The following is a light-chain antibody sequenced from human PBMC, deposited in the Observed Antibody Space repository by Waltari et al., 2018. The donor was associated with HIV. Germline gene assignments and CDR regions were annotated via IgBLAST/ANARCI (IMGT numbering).Light chain of an antibody. CDR3: GTWDRTLGGGV. J-gene: IGLJ3*02. V-gene: IGLV1-51*01. Sequence: QSVLTQPPSVSAAPGQKVTISCSRSSSTIGNDYVSSYQQVPGAAPRLLIDDNSKRPSGIPDRFSGSESGTSATLAITGLQTGDEADYYCGTWDRTLGGGVFGGGTKLTVL. CDR1: SSTIGNDY. CDR2: DNS.